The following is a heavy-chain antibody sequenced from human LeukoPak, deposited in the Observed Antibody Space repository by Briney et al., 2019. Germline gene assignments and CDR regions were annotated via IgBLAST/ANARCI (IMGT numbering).Heavy chain of an antibody. J-gene: IGHJ1*01. V-gene: IGHV3-23*01. CDR1: GFTFSSYA. CDR2: ISGSGGST. D-gene: IGHD3-22*01. Sequence: QSGGSLRLSCAASGFTFSSYAMIWVRQAPGKGLEWVSAISGSGGSTFYADSVKGRFTISRDNSKNTLYLQMNSLRAEDTAVYYCARDFYDSSGYYYVRSDYFQHWGQGTLVTVSS. CDR3: ARDFYDSSGYYYVRSDYFQH.